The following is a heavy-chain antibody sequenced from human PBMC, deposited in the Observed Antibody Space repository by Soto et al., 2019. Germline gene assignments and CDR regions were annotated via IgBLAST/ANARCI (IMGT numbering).Heavy chain of an antibody. V-gene: IGHV3-23*01. D-gene: IGHD3-22*01. J-gene: IGHJ4*02. CDR2: ITGSGNFR. CDR3: ARRRASAGLGAGYWSNS. CDR1: GFTFSEHA. Sequence: EVQLLESGGGLVQPGGSLRLSCVGSGFTFSEHAMSWVRQAPGTGLEWISGITGSGNFRYYADSVKGRFTTSRDYSKSTVHLQMDGLRGEDTVGYFCARRRASAGLGAGYWSNSWGQGVMVTVSS.